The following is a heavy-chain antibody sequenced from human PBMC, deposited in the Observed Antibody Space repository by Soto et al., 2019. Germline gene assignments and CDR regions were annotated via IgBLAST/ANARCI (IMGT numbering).Heavy chain of an antibody. CDR1: GFTFSSYA. CDR3: ATLGHGYTVYDWDVFDY. V-gene: IGHV3-23*01. J-gene: IGHJ4*02. D-gene: IGHD5-12*01. Sequence: EVQLLESGGGLVQPGGSLRLSCAASGFTFSSYAMSWVRQAPGKGPEWVSAVSWNGVSTYYEDSVKGRFTVSRDKSKNTVHLQMLSLRVEDTAVYYCATLGHGYTVYDWDVFDYCGQGAQVTVSS. CDR2: VSWNGVST.